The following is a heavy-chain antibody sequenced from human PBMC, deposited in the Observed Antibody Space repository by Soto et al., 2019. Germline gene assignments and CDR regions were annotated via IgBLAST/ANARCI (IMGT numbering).Heavy chain of an antibody. Sequence: QVQLVQSGAEVKKPGSSVKVSCKASGGTFSSYAISWVRQAPGQGLEWMGGIIPIFGTANYAQKFQGRVTITADESTSTAYMELSSLRSEDTAVYYCAREGPYGGNSGSAFDIWGQGTMVTVSS. CDR1: GGTFSSYA. D-gene: IGHD4-17*01. CDR2: IIPIFGTA. V-gene: IGHV1-69*01. CDR3: AREGPYGGNSGSAFDI. J-gene: IGHJ3*02.